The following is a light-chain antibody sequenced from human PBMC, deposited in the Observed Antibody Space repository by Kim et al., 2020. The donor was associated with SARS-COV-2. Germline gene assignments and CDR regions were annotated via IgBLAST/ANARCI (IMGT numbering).Light chain of an antibody. J-gene: IGKJ2*01. CDR1: QSISSW. CDR2: KAS. V-gene: IGKV1-5*03. CDR3: QQYNSYSGT. Sequence: SASVGDRVTITGRASQSISSWLAWYQQKPGKAPKLLIYKASSLESGVPSRFSGSGSGTEFTLTISSLQPDDFATYYCQQYNSYSGTFGQGTKLEI.